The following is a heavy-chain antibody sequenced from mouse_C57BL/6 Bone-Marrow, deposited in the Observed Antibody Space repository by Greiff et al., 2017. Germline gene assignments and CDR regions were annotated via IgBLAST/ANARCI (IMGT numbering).Heavy chain of an antibody. J-gene: IGHJ4*01. D-gene: IGHD2-5*01. CDR1: GYAFTNYL. V-gene: IGHV1-54*01. CDR2: INPGSGGT. Sequence: VQLQQSGAELVRPGASVKVSCKASGYAFTNYLIEWVKQRPGQGLEWIGVINPGSGGTNYNEKFKGKATLTADKSSSTAYMELSSLTSEDSAVYCCARFPDYRNSYAMDYWGQGTSVTVSA. CDR3: ARFPDYRNSYAMDY.